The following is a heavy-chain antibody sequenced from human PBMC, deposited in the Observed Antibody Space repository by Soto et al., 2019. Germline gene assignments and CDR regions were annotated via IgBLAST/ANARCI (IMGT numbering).Heavy chain of an antibody. CDR1: GFTVSRSY. J-gene: IGHJ5*01. CDR3: ARDRGITPFLDS. V-gene: IGHV3-66*01. CDR2: IYSGGST. Sequence: GGSLRLSCAASGFTVSRSYMSWVRQAPGKGLEWVSTIYSGGSTYYADSVKGRFTISRDDSKNTLDLQMNSLRAEDTAVYYCARDRGITPFLDSSGHATLVTVSS. D-gene: IGHD3-10*01.